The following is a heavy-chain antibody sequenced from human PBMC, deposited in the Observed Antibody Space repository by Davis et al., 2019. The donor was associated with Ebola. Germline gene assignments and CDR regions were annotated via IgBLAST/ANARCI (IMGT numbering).Heavy chain of an antibody. CDR1: GYTFTSYY. V-gene: IGHV1-46*01. CDR3: AVLPDYGDYSSDAFDI. Sequence: ASVKVSCKASGYTFTSYYMHWVRQAPGQGLEWMGIINPSGGSTSYAQKFQGRVTMTRDTSTSTVYMELSSLRSEDTAVYYCAVLPDYGDYSSDAFDIWGQGTMVTVSS. D-gene: IGHD4-17*01. J-gene: IGHJ3*02. CDR2: INPSGGST.